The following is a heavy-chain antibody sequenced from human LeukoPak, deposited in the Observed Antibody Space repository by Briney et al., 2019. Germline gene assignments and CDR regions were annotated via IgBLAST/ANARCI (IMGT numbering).Heavy chain of an antibody. D-gene: IGHD6-13*01. CDR2: IWYDGSYK. CDR3: AKVVQYTASTGTGLDY. V-gene: IGHV3-33*06. CDR1: GFIFSNYG. Sequence: PGGSLRLSCAASGFIFSNYGMHWVRQAPGKGLDWVAVIWYDGSYKYYAVSVKGRFTISRDNSKNTLYLQMNSLRAEDTAIYYCAKVVQYTASTGTGLDYWGQGTLVTVSS. J-gene: IGHJ4*02.